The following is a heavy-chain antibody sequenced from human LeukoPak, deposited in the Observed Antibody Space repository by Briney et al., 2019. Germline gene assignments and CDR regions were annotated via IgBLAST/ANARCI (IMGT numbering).Heavy chain of an antibody. CDR2: VYYSGST. D-gene: IGHD6-19*01. CDR3: ASFLWLVQGRYFQH. Sequence: SETLSLTCTVSGGSISSRSYYWGWIRQPPGKGLEWIGSVYYSGSTYYNPSLKSRVTISVDTSKNQFSLKLSSVTAADTAVYYCASFLWLVQGRYFQHWGQGTLVTVSS. J-gene: IGHJ1*01. CDR1: GGSISSRSYY. V-gene: IGHV4-39*07.